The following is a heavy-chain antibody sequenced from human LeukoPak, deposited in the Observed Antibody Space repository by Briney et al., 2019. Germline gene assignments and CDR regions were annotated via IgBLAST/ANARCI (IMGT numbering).Heavy chain of an antibody. CDR3: ASTFSTFFDY. J-gene: IGHJ4*02. Sequence: ASVKVSCKASGGTFSSYTIRWVRQGPGQGLEWMGRIIPILGIANYAQKFQGRVTITADKSTSTAYMELSSLRSEDTAVYYCASTFSTFFDYWGQGSLVTVSS. V-gene: IGHV1-69*02. CDR1: GGTFSSYT. CDR2: IIPILGIA. D-gene: IGHD2/OR15-2a*01.